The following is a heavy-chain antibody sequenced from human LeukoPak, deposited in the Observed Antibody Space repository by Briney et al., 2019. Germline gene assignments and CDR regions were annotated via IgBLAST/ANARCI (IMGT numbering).Heavy chain of an antibody. CDR2: INPSGGST. CDR3: ARGRGAIVLMVYVLDRYYFDY. V-gene: IGHV1-46*01. D-gene: IGHD2-8*01. Sequence: ASVTVSCKASGYTFTSYYMHWVRQAPGQGLEWMGIINPSGGSTSYAQKFQGRVTMTRDTSTSTVYMELSSLRSEDTAVYYGARGRGAIVLMVYVLDRYYFDYWGQGTLVTVSS. CDR1: GYTFTSYY. J-gene: IGHJ4*02.